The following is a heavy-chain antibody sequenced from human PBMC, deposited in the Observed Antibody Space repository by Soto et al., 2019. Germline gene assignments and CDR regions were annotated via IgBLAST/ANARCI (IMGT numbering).Heavy chain of an antibody. J-gene: IGHJ4*02. CDR1: GGSISSGGYY. V-gene: IGHV4-31*03. CDR3: ARTYGDQMFVYYFDY. CDR2: IYYSGST. Sequence: PSETLSLTCTVSGGSISSGGYYWSWIRQHPGKGLEWIGYIYYSGSTYYNPSLKSRVTISVDTSKNQFSLKLSSVTAADTAVYYCARTYGDQMFVYYFDYWGQGTLVTAPQ. D-gene: IGHD4-17*01.